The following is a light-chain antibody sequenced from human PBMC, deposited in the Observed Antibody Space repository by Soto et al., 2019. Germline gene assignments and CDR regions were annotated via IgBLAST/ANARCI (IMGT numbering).Light chain of an antibody. CDR2: WAS. CDR1: QSVLFVSNNKNF. V-gene: IGKV4-1*01. CDR3: QQFFHAPT. Sequence: VLTQSQDTLAVSLGGRATIHCRSNQSVLFVSNNKNFLAWYQQKPGQPPKLFLNWASTRESGVPDRFIGGGSGTEFTLTISSLHAEDVAVYYCQQFFHAPTFGQGTKVDIK. J-gene: IGKJ1*01.